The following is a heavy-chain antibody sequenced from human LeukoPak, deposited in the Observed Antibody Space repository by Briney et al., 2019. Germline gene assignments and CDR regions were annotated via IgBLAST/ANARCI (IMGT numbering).Heavy chain of an antibody. D-gene: IGHD1-1*01. CDR1: GGSISSSSYY. V-gene: IGHV4-61*05. CDR3: ARVSWFPGTSYYYMDV. CDR2: IYDSGTT. Sequence: PSETLSLTCTVSGGSISSSSYYWGWVRQPPGKGLEWFGYIYDSGTTNYNPSLKSRVTISVDTSKNQFSLKLSSVTAADTAVYFCARVSWFPGTSYYYMDVWGKGTTVTVSS. J-gene: IGHJ6*03.